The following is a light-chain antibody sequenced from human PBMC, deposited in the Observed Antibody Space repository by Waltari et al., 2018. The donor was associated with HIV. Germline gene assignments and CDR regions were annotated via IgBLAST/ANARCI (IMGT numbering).Light chain of an antibody. J-gene: IGLJ1*01. CDR1: SNDVGGYNY. Sequence: QSALTQPRSVSGSPGQSVTISCTGTSNDVGGYNYVSWYQQHPGKAPKLMVYDVSKRPSGVPDRFSGSKSGNTASLTISGLQAEDEADYYCCSYAGSYTLVFGTGTKVTVL. CDR2: DVS. V-gene: IGLV2-11*01. CDR3: CSYAGSYTLV.